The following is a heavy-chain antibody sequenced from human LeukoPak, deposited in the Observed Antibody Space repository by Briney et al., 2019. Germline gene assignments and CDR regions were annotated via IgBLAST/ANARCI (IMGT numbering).Heavy chain of an antibody. CDR2: IYTSGST. J-gene: IGHJ6*03. CDR1: GGSICSYY. CDR3: ARHSQLLGELMDV. V-gene: IGHV4-4*09. Sequence: PSETLSLTCTVSGGSICSYYWSWIRQPPGKGLEWIGYIYTSGSTNYNPSLKSRVTISVDTSKNQFSLKLSSVTAADTAVYYCARHSQLLGELMDVWGKGTTVTVSS. D-gene: IGHD2-2*01.